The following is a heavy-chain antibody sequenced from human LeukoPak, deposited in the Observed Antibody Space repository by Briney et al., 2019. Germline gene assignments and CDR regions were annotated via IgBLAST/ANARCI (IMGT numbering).Heavy chain of an antibody. Sequence: PGGSLRLSCAASGFTFSSYGIHWVRQAPGKGLEWVAVISYDGGNKYYADSVKGRFTISRDNSKNTLYLQMNSLRAEDTAVYYRARRDGYCSGGSCYSRYYFDYWGQGTLVTVSS. D-gene: IGHD2-15*01. J-gene: IGHJ4*02. CDR2: ISYDGGNK. CDR1: GFTFSSYG. CDR3: ARRDGYCSGGSCYSRYYFDY. V-gene: IGHV3-30*03.